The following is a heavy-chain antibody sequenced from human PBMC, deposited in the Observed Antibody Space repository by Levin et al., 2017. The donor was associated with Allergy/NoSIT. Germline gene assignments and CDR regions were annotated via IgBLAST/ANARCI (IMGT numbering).Heavy chain of an antibody. CDR1: GFTFNVYG. CDR2: ISYNGGNQ. CDR3: AKDSEDCVGCLSSGSAH. V-gene: IGHV3-30*18. D-gene: IGHD3-22*01. Sequence: GESLKISCAASGFTFNVYGMHWVHQAPGKGLEWVAVISYNGGNQFYADSVKGRFTISRDNSKNTVFLQMDSLRPEDTAVYYCAKDSEDCVGCLSSGSAHWGQGTLVTVSS. J-gene: IGHJ4*02.